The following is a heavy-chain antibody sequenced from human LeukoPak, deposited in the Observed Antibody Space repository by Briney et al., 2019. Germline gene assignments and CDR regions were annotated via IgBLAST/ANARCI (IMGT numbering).Heavy chain of an antibody. CDR1: GYTFTGYY. D-gene: IGHD3-3*01. CDR2: INPNSGGT. J-gene: IGHJ4*02. Sequence: ASVKVSCKASGYTFTGYYMHWVRQAPGQGLEWMGWINPNSGGTNYAQKFQGRVTMTRDTSISTAYMELSRLRSDDTAVYYCATDLSMGTIFEVELFGNWGQGTLVTVSS. V-gene: IGHV1-2*02. CDR3: ATDLSMGTIFEVELFGN.